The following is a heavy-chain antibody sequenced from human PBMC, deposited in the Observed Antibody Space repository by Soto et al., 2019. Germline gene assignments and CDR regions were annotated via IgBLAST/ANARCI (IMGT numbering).Heavy chain of an antibody. CDR1: RFTFSDYY. J-gene: IGHJ3*02. D-gene: IGHD3-22*01. CDR3: ARGGNYYDSSGYPHDAFDI. Sequence: GGSLRLSCAASRFTFSDYYMSWIRQAPGKGLEWVSYISSSGSTIYYADSVKGRFTISRDNAKNSLYLQMNSLRAEDTAVYYCARGGNYYDSSGYPHDAFDIWGQGTMVTVSS. V-gene: IGHV3-11*01. CDR2: ISSSGSTI.